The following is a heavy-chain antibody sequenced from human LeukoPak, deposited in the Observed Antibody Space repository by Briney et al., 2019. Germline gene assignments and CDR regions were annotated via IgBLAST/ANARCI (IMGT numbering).Heavy chain of an antibody. CDR1: GGYISSYY. Sequence: SETLSLTCTISGGYISSYYWTWIRQPPGTGLEWIGYSDYNGSPNYNPSLKSRVTISVDPSKNQFSLKLTSVTAADTAVYYCARDLLPYYWGQGTLVIVSP. J-gene: IGHJ4*02. V-gene: IGHV4-59*01. CDR3: ARDLLPYY. CDR2: SDYNGSP.